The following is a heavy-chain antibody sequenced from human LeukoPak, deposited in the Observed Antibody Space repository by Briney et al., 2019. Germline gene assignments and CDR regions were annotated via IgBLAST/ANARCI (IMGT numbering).Heavy chain of an antibody. V-gene: IGHV3-66*01. D-gene: IGHD4-17*01. CDR1: GLSVTNYY. CDR3: ARDMTTVTTGDY. CDR2: IYSGGST. Sequence: GGSLRLSCAASGLSVTNYYMSWVRQAPGKGLEWVSVIYSGGSTYYADSVKGRFTISRDNSKNTLHLQLNNLRAEDTAMYYCARDMTTVTTGDYWGQGTLVTVSS. J-gene: IGHJ4*02.